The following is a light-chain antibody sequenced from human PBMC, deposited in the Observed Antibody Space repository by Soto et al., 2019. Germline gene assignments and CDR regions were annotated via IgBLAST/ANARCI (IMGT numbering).Light chain of an antibody. CDR1: QSVSSN. Sequence: EIVMTQSPATLPVSPGERATLSCRASQSVSSNLAWYQQKPGQAPRLLIYGASSRATGIPDRFSGSGSGTDFTLTISRLEPEDFAVYYCQQYGSSPETFGQGTKVDIK. CDR3: QQYGSSPET. J-gene: IGKJ1*01. CDR2: GAS. V-gene: IGKV3-20*01.